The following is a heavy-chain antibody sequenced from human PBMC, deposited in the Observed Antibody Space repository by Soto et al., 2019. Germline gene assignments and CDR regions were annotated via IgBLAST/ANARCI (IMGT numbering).Heavy chain of an antibody. CDR2: IYYSGST. Sequence: TLSLTGTVSGGSISGGGCYWSWIRQHPGKGLEWIGYIYYSGSTYYNPSLKSRVTISVDTSKNQFSLKLSSVTAADTAVYYCARVIPDSGSRAYTRKWFDPWGQGTLVTVSS. CDR1: GGSISGGGCY. D-gene: IGHD1-26*01. J-gene: IGHJ5*02. V-gene: IGHV4-31*03. CDR3: ARVIPDSGSRAYTRKWFDP.